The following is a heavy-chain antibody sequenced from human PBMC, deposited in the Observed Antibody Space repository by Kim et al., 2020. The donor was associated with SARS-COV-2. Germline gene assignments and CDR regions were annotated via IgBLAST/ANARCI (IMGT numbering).Heavy chain of an antibody. V-gene: IGHV3-21*01. CDR3: ARLDDYGDYAPPGSR. D-gene: IGHD4-17*01. Sequence: GGSLRLSCAASGFTFSSYSMNWVRQAPGKGLEWVSSISSSSSYIYYADSVKGRFTISRDNAKNSLYLQMNSLRAEDTAVYYCARLDDYGDYAPPGSRWGQGTLVTVSS. CDR1: GFTFSSYS. CDR2: ISSSSSYI. J-gene: IGHJ4*02.